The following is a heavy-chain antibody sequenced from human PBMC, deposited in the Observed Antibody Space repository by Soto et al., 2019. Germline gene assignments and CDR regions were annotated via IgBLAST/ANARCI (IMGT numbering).Heavy chain of an antibody. Sequence: GPTLVNPTQTLTLTCTFSGFSLSTSGVGVGWIRQPPGKSLEWLALIYWNDDKRYSPSLKSRLTITKDTSKNQVVLTMTNMDPVDTATYYCAHRRMNDYVWGSYRYPLFDYWGQGTLVTVSS. CDR2: IYWNDDK. CDR1: GFSLSTSGVG. CDR3: AHRRMNDYVWGSYRYPLFDY. V-gene: IGHV2-5*01. J-gene: IGHJ4*02. D-gene: IGHD3-16*02.